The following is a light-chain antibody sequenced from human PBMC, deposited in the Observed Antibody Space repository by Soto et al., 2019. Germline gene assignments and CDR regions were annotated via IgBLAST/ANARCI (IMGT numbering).Light chain of an antibody. CDR2: EVV. Sequence: QSALTQPPSASGSPGQSVTISCTGTKNDIGVCDFVSWYQHHPGEAPRLIIYEVVQRPSGVPDRFSGSKSGNTASLTVSGLQAADEADYFCKSYAGSNTYVFGSGTKVTV. J-gene: IGLJ1*01. V-gene: IGLV2-8*01. CDR1: KNDIGVCDF. CDR3: KSYAGSNTYV.